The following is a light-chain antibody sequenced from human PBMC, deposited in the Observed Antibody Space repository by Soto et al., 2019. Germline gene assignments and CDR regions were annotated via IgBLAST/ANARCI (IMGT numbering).Light chain of an antibody. Sequence: QSVLTQSPSASASLGASVKLTCTLSSGHSSYAIAWHQQQPEKGPRYLMKLNSDGSHSKGDGIPDRFSGSSSGAERYLTSSRLQSEDEADCYCQTWGTGIWVFGGGTQLTVL. CDR2: LNSDGSH. V-gene: IGLV4-69*01. CDR1: SGHSSYA. CDR3: QTWGTGIWV. J-gene: IGLJ3*02.